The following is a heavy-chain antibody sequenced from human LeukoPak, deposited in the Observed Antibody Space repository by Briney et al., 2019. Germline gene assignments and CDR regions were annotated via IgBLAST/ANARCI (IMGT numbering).Heavy chain of an antibody. CDR2: IYSGGST. Sequence: GGSLRLSCAASGFTVSSNYMSWVRQAPGKGLEWVSVIYSGGSTYYADSVKGRFTISRDNSKNTLYLQMNSLRAEDTAVYYCARDKFDSTLYDAFDIWGQGTMVTVSS. V-gene: IGHV3-66*01. D-gene: IGHD2/OR15-2a*01. J-gene: IGHJ3*02. CDR3: ARDKFDSTLYDAFDI. CDR1: GFTVSSNY.